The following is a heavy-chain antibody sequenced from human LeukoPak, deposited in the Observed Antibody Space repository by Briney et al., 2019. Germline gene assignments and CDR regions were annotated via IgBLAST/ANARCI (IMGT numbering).Heavy chain of an antibody. CDR2: IYYSGNT. Sequence: SETLSLTCTVSGGSISSSYSYWGWIRQPPGKGLEWIGNIYYSGNTYYSPSLTSRVTLSVDTSENQFSLRLSSVTAADTAVYYCARAHSIASYYYGVDVWGQGTTVTVSS. CDR3: ARAHSIASYYYGVDV. J-gene: IGHJ6*02. V-gene: IGHV4-39*07. D-gene: IGHD2/OR15-2a*01. CDR1: GGSISSSYSY.